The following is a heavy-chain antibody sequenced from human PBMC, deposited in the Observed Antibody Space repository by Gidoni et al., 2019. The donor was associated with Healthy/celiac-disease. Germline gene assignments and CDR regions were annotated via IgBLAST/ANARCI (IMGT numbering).Heavy chain of an antibody. V-gene: IGHV1-69*01. D-gene: IGHD2-8*01. J-gene: IGHJ5*02. CDR2: IIPIFGTA. Sequence: QVQLVQSGAELKKPRSSVTVSGKASGGTFRSYAISGVRRAPGQGLEWVGGIIPIFGTAHYAQKFQCRVTITADESTSTAYMELSSLRSEDTAVYYCARDYGVTKDIVLSWGQGTLVTVSS. CDR3: ARDYGVTKDIVLS. CDR1: GGTFRSYA.